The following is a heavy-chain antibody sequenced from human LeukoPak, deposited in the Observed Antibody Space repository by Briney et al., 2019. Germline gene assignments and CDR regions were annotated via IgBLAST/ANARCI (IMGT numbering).Heavy chain of an antibody. J-gene: IGHJ4*02. D-gene: IGHD5-12*01. Sequence: GGSLRLSCAASGFTFSSYAMRWVRQAPGKGLEGVSAFSGSGGSTYYADSVKGRFTISRDNSKNTLNLQMNSLRAEDTAVYYCAKATVSGDIVATIHFDYWGQGTLVTVSS. CDR1: GFTFSSYA. CDR2: FSGSGGST. CDR3: AKATVSGDIVATIHFDY. V-gene: IGHV3-23*01.